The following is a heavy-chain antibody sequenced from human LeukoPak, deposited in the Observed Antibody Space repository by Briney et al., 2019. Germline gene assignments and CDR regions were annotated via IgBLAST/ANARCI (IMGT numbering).Heavy chain of an antibody. J-gene: IGHJ4*02. V-gene: IGHV3-9*01. CDR3: TKGNGGTPFDH. Sequence: PGGSLRLSCAASGFTFGDYSMHWVRQAPGKGLEWVSGITWDSGAIDYADSVKGRFTIPRDNAKNSLYLQMNSLRAEDTAWYYCTKGNGGTPFDHWGQGTLVTVSS. CDR1: GFTFGDYS. D-gene: IGHD3-16*01. CDR2: ITWDSGAI.